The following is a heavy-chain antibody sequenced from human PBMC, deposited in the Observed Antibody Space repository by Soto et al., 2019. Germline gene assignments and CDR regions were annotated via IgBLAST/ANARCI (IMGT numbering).Heavy chain of an antibody. Sequence: QVQLVKSGAEVKQPGASVKVSCKPSGYTFTGYNIHWVRQAPGQGLQWMGWFNNNSGVTVFSQEFRGRVTLTRDMSFNTAYMELGRLRSDDTDVYYCARASSGYSPFDYCGQGTLVTVTS. CDR1: GYTFTGYN. V-gene: IGHV1-2*02. CDR2: FNNNSGVT. J-gene: IGHJ4*02. D-gene: IGHD3-22*01. CDR3: ARASSGYSPFDY.